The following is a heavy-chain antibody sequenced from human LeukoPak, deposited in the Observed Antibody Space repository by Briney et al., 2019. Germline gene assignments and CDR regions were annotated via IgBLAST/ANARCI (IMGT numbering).Heavy chain of an antibody. Sequence: GGSLRLSCAASGFTFSSYSMNWVRQAPGKGLEWVSAISGSGGSTYYADSVKGRFTISRDNSKNTLYLQMNSLRAEDTAVYYCARVPYYDILTGYSSIDYWGQGALVTVSS. CDR3: ARVPYYDILTGYSSIDY. CDR1: GFTFSSYS. CDR2: ISGSGGST. V-gene: IGHV3-23*01. J-gene: IGHJ4*02. D-gene: IGHD3-9*01.